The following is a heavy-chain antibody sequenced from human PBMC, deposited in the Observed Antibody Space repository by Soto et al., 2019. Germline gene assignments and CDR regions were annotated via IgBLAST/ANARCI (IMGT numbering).Heavy chain of an antibody. J-gene: IGHJ4*01. CDR1: GFSVATTGVG. V-gene: IGHV2-5*01. CDR2: IYWNDDK. CDR3: AHIYYTYYLKPPLDY. Sequence: QITLKESGPTLVKPTATLTLTCTFSGFSVATTGVGVGWVRQPPGKALDFLAVIYWNDDKRYSPSLRNRLTISKDASINHVVLKMTDMNPVYTAKYYCAHIYYTYYLKPPLDYWGHGTPVTVST. D-gene: IGHD4-4*01.